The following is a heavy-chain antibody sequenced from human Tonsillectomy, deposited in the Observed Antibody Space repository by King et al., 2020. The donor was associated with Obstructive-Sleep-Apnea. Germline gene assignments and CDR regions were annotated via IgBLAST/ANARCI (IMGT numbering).Heavy chain of an antibody. V-gene: IGHV3-30*04. CDR1: GFTFSSYA. D-gene: IGHD3-3*01. J-gene: IGHJ4*02. Sequence: VQLVESGGGVVQPGRSLRLSCAASGFTFSSYAMHWVRQAPGKGLEWVAVISYDGSNKYYADSVKGRFTISRDNSKNTLYLQMNSLRAEDTAVYYCARGDTIFGGISDFDYWGQGTLVTVSS. CDR2: ISYDGSNK. CDR3: ARGDTIFGGISDFDY.